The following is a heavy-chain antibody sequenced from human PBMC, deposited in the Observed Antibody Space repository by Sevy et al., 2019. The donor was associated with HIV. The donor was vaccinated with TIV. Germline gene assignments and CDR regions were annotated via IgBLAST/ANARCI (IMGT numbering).Heavy chain of an antibody. V-gene: IGHV3-48*03. CDR3: AREDGSRQYFQY. J-gene: IGHJ1*01. D-gene: IGHD6-13*01. Sequence: GGSLRLSCVASGFTFSSYEMNWVRQAPGKGLEWVSHISNSGSIIYYEDSVKGRFTISRDNAKNSLYLQMNSLRAEDTAVYYCAREDGSRQYFQYWGQGTLVTFSS. CDR1: GFTFSSYE. CDR2: ISNSGSII.